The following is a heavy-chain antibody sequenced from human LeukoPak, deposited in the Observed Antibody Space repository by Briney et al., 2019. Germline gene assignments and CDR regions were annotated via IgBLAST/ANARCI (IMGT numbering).Heavy chain of an antibody. V-gene: IGHV3-30*02. J-gene: IGHJ3*02. CDR1: GFTFSSYG. CDR3: AKDTEGYSYGLRGAFDI. D-gene: IGHD5-18*01. Sequence: GGSLRLSCAASGFTFSSYGMHWVRQAPGKGLEWVAFIRYDGSNKYYADSVKGRFTISRDNSKNTLYLQMNSLRAEDTAVYYCAKDTEGYSYGLRGAFDIWGQGTMVTVSS. CDR2: IRYDGSNK.